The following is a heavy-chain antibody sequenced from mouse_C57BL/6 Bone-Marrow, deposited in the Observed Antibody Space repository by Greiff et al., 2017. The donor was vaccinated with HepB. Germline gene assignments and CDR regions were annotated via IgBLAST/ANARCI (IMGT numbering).Heavy chain of an antibody. CDR1: YFPFMASA. Sequence: QVQLQQSGAELVRPGSSVKLSCKASYFPFMASAMHWVKQRPGHGLEWIGSFNIYSDATDYSENFKGKATLTANTSSSTAYMELSSLTSEDSAVYYCARNSSGYLDAMDYWGQGTSVTVSS. CDR3: ARNSSGYLDAMDY. J-gene: IGHJ4*01. CDR2: FNIYSDAT. D-gene: IGHD3-2*02. V-gene: IGHV1-49*01.